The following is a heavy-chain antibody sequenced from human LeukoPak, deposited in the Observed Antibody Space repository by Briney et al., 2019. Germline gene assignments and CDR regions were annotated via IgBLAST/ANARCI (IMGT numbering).Heavy chain of an antibody. V-gene: IGHV4-39*02. Sequence: SETLSLTCTVSGGSISSSSYYWGWIRQPPGKGLEWIGSIYYSGSTYYNPSLKSRVTISVDTSKNQFSLKLSSVTAADTAVYYCARDREIAAAGPDAFDIWGQGTMVTVSS. CDR2: IYYSGST. CDR1: GGSISSSSYY. CDR3: ARDREIAAAGPDAFDI. D-gene: IGHD6-13*01. J-gene: IGHJ3*02.